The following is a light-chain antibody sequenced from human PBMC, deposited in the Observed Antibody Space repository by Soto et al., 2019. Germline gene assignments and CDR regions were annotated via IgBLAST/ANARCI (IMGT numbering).Light chain of an antibody. Sequence: QSVLTQPASVSGSPGQSITISCTRTSSDVGGYNYVSWYQHHPGKAPKLMIFDVSNRPSGVSNRLSGSKSGNTASLTISGLQPEDEADYYCSSYTTSNTRQIVFGTGTKVTVL. CDR3: SSYTTSNTRQIV. J-gene: IGLJ1*01. CDR2: DVS. V-gene: IGLV2-14*03. CDR1: SSDVGGYNY.